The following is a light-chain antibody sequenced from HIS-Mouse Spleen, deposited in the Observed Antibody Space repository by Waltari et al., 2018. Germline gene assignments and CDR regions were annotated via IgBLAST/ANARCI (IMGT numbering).Light chain of an antibody. J-gene: IGKJ4*01. CDR2: KAS. Sequence: DIQMTQSPSTLSASVGDRVTITCRASQSISSWLAWYQQEPGKAPKLLNYKASSLESGVPSRFSGSGSGTEFTLTISSLQPDDFATYYCQQYNSYSLTFGGGTKVEIK. CDR3: QQYNSYSLT. CDR1: QSISSW. V-gene: IGKV1-5*03.